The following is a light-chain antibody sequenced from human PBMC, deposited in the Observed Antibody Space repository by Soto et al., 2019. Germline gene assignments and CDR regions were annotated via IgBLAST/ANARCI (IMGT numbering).Light chain of an antibody. J-gene: IGLJ1*01. V-gene: IGLV1-47*01. Sequence: QSVLTQPPSASGTPGQRVTISCSGSSSKIGSNYVYWYQQLPGTAPKLLIYRNNQRPSGVPDRFSGSKSGTSAPLAISGLRSEDEADYYCAAWDDSLSGFYVFGTGTKVTVL. CDR2: RNN. CDR3: AAWDDSLSGFYV. CDR1: SSKIGSNY.